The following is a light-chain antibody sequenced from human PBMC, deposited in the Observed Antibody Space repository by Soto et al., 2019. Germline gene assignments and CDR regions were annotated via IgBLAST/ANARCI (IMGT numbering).Light chain of an antibody. CDR3: QQTFSIPFT. Sequence: DIPMTQSPPSLSASVGDKVTITCRASQNIDTYLNWFQQKPGKAPRLIIFAASSVQNGVPSRFSGSGSGTDFTLTISSLRPEDFATYYCQQTFSIPFTFGPGNRVDIK. CDR1: QNIDTY. V-gene: IGKV1-39*01. J-gene: IGKJ3*01. CDR2: AAS.